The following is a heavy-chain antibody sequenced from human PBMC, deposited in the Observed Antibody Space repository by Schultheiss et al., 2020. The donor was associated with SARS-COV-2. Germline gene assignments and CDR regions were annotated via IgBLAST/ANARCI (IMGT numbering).Heavy chain of an antibody. CDR2: IYYSGST. D-gene: IGHD5-18*01. CDR3: ARSLTAMGEFDP. V-gene: IGHV4-59*01. J-gene: IGHJ5*02. CDR1: GGSISSYY. Sequence: SQTLSLTCTVSGGSISSYYWSWIRQPAGKGLEWIGYIYYSGSTNYNPSLKSRVTISVDTSKNQFSLKLSSVTAADTAVYYCARSLTAMGEFDPWGQGTLVTVSS.